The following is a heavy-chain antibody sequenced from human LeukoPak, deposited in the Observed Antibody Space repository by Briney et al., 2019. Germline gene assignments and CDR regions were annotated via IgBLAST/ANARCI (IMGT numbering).Heavy chain of an antibody. Sequence: GGPLRSSCAASGFTFISYSMNWVRQPQGKGLEGVSSIISSCSYIYYADSVKGRFTISRDNAKNSLYLQMNSLRAEDTAVYYCAREHCSSTSCYTFFDYWGQGTLVTVSS. CDR2: IISSCSYI. CDR1: GFTFISYS. CDR3: AREHCSSTSCYTFFDY. J-gene: IGHJ4*02. D-gene: IGHD2-2*02. V-gene: IGHV3-21*01.